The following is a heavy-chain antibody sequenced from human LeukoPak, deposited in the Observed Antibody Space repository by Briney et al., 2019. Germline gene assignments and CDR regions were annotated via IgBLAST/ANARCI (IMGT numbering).Heavy chain of an antibody. CDR3: ARTPKSETYYYDSSGYSLFDY. Sequence: ASVKVSCKASGGTFSSYAISWVRQAPGQGLEWMGGIIPIFGTANYAQKFQGRVTITTDESTSTAYMELSSLRSEDTAVYYCARTPKSETYYYDSSGYSLFDYWGQGTLVTVSS. CDR1: GGTFSSYA. J-gene: IGHJ4*02. V-gene: IGHV1-69*05. D-gene: IGHD3-22*01. CDR2: IIPIFGTA.